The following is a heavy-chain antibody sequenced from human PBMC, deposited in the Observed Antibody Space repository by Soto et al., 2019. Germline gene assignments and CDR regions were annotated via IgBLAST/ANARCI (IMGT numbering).Heavy chain of an antibody. CDR1: GGSISSYY. J-gene: IGHJ5*02. D-gene: IGHD6-6*01. CDR2: IYYSGST. V-gene: IGHV4-59*01. Sequence: QVQLQESGPGLVKPSETLSLTCTVSGGSISSYYWSWIRQPPGKGLEWIGYIYYSGSTNYNPSLKSRVTISVDTSKNQFSLKLSSVTAADTAVYYCARDTWSSSSTSNWFDPWGQGTLVTVSS. CDR3: ARDTWSSSSTSNWFDP.